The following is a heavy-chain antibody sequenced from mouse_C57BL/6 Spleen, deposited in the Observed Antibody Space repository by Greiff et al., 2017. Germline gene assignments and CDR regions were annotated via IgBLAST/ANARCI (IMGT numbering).Heavy chain of an antibody. J-gene: IGHJ4*01. V-gene: IGHV1-69*01. CDR1: GYTFTSYW. D-gene: IGHD2-2*01. Sequence: VQLQQSGAELVMPGASVKLSCKASGYTFTSYWMHWVKQRPGQGLEWIGEIDPSDSYTNYNQKFKGKSTLTVDKSSSTAYMQLSSLTSEDSAVYYCALWLRRDYAMDYWGQGTSVTVSS. CDR3: ALWLRRDYAMDY. CDR2: IDPSDSYT.